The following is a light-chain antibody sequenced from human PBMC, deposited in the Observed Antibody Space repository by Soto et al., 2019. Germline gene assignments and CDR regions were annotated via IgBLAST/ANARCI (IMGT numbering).Light chain of an antibody. Sequence: DIQLTQSPSFLSASVGDRFTITCRASQGISSYLAWYQQKPGKAPKLLIYAASTLQYGVPSRFSGSGSGTEFTLTISSLQPEDFATYYCQQVNSYPRAFGQGTKVDIK. CDR2: AAS. J-gene: IGKJ1*01. CDR3: QQVNSYPRA. CDR1: QGISSY. V-gene: IGKV1-9*01.